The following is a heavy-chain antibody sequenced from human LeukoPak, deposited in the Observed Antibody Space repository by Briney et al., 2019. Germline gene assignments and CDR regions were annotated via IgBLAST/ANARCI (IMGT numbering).Heavy chain of an antibody. D-gene: IGHD6-13*01. J-gene: IGHJ6*02. V-gene: IGHV3-21*01. CDR3: ARGHYSSSWSNYYGMDV. CDR1: GFTFSSYS. Sequence: PGGSLRLSCAASGFTFSSYSMNWVRQAPGKGLEWVSSISSSSSYIYYADSVKGRFTISRDNAKNSLYLQMNSLRAEDTAVYYCARGHYSSSWSNYYGMDVWGQGTTVTVSS. CDR2: ISSSSSYI.